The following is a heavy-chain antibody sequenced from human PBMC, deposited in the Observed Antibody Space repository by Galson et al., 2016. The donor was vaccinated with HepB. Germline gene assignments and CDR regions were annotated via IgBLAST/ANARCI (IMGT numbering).Heavy chain of an antibody. CDR3: ARIPCGSTSCLIDF. J-gene: IGHJ4*02. D-gene: IGHD2-2*01. CDR2: IHHRGNS. Sequence: SETLSLTCAVSGGSISNNWWSWVRQPPGKGLEWIGDIHHRGNSNYNPSLRSRVTISVDRSKNQFSLTVSSVTAADTAVYYCARIPCGSTSCLIDFWGQGTLVTVSS. V-gene: IGHV4-4*02. CDR1: GGSISNNW.